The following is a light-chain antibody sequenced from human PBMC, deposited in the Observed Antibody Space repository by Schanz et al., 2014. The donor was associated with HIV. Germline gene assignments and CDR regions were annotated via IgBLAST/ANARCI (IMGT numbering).Light chain of an antibody. J-gene: IGLJ2*01. CDR3: SSYTTSSTLV. CDR2: DVT. V-gene: IGLV2-14*02. CDR1: SSDVGSYNL. Sequence: QSALTQPASVSGSPGQSITISCTGTSSDVGSYNLVSWYQQYPGQAPKLLIYDVTYRPSGISNRFSGSKSGYTASLTISGLQADDEADYYCSSYTTSSTLVFGGGTKLTVL.